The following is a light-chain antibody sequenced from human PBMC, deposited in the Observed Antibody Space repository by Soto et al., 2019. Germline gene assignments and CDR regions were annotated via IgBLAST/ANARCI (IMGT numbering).Light chain of an antibody. J-gene: IGKJ1*01. V-gene: IGKV1-39*01. CDR2: TAS. CDR1: QSISTY. Sequence: DIQMTQSPSSLSASVGDRVTITCRASQSISTYLSWYQQKAGKAPKVLIYTASSLKSGVRSRFSGSGSGTDFTLTISSVQPEDCATYYCQQSYRTPWTCGQGTKVEIK. CDR3: QQSYRTPWT.